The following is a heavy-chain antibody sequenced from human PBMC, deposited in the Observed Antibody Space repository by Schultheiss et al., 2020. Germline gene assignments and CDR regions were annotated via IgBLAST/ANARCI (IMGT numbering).Heavy chain of an antibody. V-gene: IGHV1-69*06. CDR3: ARAAARIVGAGAFGFDI. CDR2: IIPIFGTA. Sequence: SVKVSCKASGGTFSSYAISWVRQAPGQGLEWMGGIIPIFGTANYAQKFQGRVTITADKSTSTAYMELSSLRSEDTAVYYCARAAARIVGAGAFGFDIWGQGTMVTVSS. D-gene: IGHD1-26*01. J-gene: IGHJ3*02. CDR1: GGTFSSYA.